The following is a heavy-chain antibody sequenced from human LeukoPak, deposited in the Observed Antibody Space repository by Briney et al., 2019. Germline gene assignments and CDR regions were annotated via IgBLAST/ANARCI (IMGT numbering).Heavy chain of an antibody. J-gene: IGHJ4*02. CDR1: GGSISNDGYY. CDR3: ARYSGTKRDFDC. D-gene: IGHD5-12*01. CDR2: IYYSGIT. Sequence: SQTLSLTCTVSGGSISNDGYYWSWIRQHPGKGLEWIGYIYYSGITYYNPSLKSRVTISVDTSKNQFSLKLSSVTAADTALYYCARYSGTKRDFDCWGQGTLVTVSS. V-gene: IGHV4-31*03.